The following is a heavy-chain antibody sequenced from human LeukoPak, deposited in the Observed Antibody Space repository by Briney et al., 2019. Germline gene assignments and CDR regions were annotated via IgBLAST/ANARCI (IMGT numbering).Heavy chain of an antibody. V-gene: IGHV5-51*01. CDR3: ARSIRAIAAAGVIDWFDP. J-gene: IGHJ5*02. Sequence: GESLKISCKGSGYSSTSYWIGWVRQMPGKGLEWMGIVYPGDSDTRYSPSFQGQVTISADKSISTAYLQWSSLKASDTAMYYCARSIRAIAAAGVIDWFDPWGQGTLVTVSS. CDR1: GYSSTSYW. D-gene: IGHD6-13*01. CDR2: VYPGDSDT.